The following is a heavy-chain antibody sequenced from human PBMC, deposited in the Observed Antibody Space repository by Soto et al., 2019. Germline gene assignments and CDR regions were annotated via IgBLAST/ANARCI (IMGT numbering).Heavy chain of an antibody. J-gene: IGHJ5*02. D-gene: IGHD2-15*01. CDR3: ARYRVDCSGGNCWRSVEDT. V-gene: IGHV1-46*01. CDR2: IDPSGGGT. Sequence: ASVKVSCKASGYTFTSYYMHWVRQAPGQGLEWMGIIDPSGGGTSYAQKCQGRLTMTRDTSTSTVYMELSSLRSEDTAVYYCARYRVDCSGGNCWRSVEDTWGQGTLVTVSS. CDR1: GYTFTSYY.